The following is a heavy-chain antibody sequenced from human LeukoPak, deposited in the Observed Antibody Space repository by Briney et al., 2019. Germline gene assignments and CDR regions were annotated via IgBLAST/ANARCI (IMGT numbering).Heavy chain of an antibody. D-gene: IGHD5-18*01. CDR1: GFTFSSYE. CDR2: ISSSGTTI. Sequence: GGSLRLSCAASGFTFSSYEMNWVRQAPGKGLEWVSDISSSGTTIHYADSVKGRFTISRDNAKNSLYLQMSSLRAEDTAVYYCARALDDGYSYGLDYWGQGTLVTVSS. CDR3: ARALDDGYSYGLDY. V-gene: IGHV3-48*03. J-gene: IGHJ4*02.